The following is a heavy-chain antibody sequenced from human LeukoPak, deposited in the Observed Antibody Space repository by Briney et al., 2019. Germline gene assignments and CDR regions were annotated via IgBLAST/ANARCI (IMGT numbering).Heavy chain of an antibody. CDR3: ASRWYDYVWGSYRFS. V-gene: IGHV3-20*04. J-gene: IGHJ4*02. CDR2: INWNGDNT. CDR1: GFTFDDYA. D-gene: IGHD3-16*02. Sequence: GGSLRLSCVASGFTFDDYAMSWVRQAPGKGLEWVSGINWNGDNTVYADSVKGRFTISRDNAKNSLYLQMSSLRAEDTAVYYCASRWYDYVWGSYRFSWGQGTLVTVSS.